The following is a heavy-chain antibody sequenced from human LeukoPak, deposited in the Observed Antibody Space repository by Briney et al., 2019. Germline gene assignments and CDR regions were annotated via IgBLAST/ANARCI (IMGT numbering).Heavy chain of an antibody. J-gene: IGHJ6*02. CDR1: GFTFSSYG. CDR2: IWYDGSNK. V-gene: IGHV3-33*01. Sequence: GGSLRLSCAASGFTFSSYGMHWVRQAPGKGLEWVAVIWYDGSNKYYADSVKGRFTICRDNSKNTLYLQMNSLRAEDTAVYYCARDYSERIAAIYYYYYGMDVWGQGTTVTVSS. D-gene: IGHD6-13*01. CDR3: ARDYSERIAAIYYYYYGMDV.